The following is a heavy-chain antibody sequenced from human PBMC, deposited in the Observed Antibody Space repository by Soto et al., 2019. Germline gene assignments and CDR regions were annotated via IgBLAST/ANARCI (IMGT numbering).Heavy chain of an antibody. J-gene: IGHJ5*01. CDR2: ISSSSSTI. V-gene: IGHV3-48*02. D-gene: IGHD3-16*02. Sequence: GGSLRLSCAASGFTFSSYSMNWVRQAPGKGLEWVSYISSSSSTIYYADSVKGRFTISRDNAKNSLYLQMNSLRDEDTAVYYCARENDYGGGSYRLNWFDSWGQGNLVTVSS. CDR1: GFTFSSYS. CDR3: ARENDYGGGSYRLNWFDS.